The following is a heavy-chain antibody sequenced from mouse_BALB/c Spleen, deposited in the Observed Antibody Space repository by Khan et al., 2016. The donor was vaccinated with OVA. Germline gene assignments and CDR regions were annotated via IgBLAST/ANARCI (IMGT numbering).Heavy chain of an antibody. J-gene: IGHJ2*01. V-gene: IGHV2-2*02. D-gene: IGHD1-1*02. CDR1: GFSLTSYG. Sequence: QVQLKQSGPGLVQPSQSLSITCTVSGFSLTSYGIHWVRQSPGKGLEWLGVIWSGGITDYNATFISRLSISKDISKSQVFFKMNSLKANDTAIYYCARNRNGYFGYWGQGTTLTVSS. CDR2: IWSGGIT. CDR3: ARNRNGYFGY.